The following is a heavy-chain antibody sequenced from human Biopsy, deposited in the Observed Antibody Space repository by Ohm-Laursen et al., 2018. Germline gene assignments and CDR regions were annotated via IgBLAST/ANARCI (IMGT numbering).Heavy chain of an antibody. CDR2: INPSGSTT. CDR1: GGTFSNYG. V-gene: IGHV1-69*11. Sequence: SSVKVSCKAPGGTFSNYGVNWVRQAPGQGLEWMGMINPSGSTTSYPQIFQGRVTISADESTSTSYMELSSLTTEDTAIYYCARGPHSGSHSCFDYWGRGTLVTVSS. D-gene: IGHD1-26*01. CDR3: ARGPHSGSHSCFDY. J-gene: IGHJ4*02.